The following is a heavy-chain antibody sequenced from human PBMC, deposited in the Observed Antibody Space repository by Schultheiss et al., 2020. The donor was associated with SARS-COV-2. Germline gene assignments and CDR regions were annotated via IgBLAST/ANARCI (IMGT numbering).Heavy chain of an antibody. Sequence: GGSLRLSCAASGFTFTSYALHWVRQAPGTGLEWVAVISSNGNDKYYADSVKGRFTISRDNSKSTKNLQMNRLRAEDTALYYCTKWASNNRDVISHSFDFWGQGTLVTVSS. CDR2: ISSNGNDK. J-gene: IGHJ4*02. D-gene: IGHD4-11*01. CDR3: TKWASNNRDVISHSFDF. V-gene: IGHV3-30-3*02. CDR1: GFTFTSYA.